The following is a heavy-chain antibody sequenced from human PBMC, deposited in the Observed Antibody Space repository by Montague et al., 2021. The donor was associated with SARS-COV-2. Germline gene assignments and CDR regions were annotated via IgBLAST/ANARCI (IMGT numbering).Heavy chain of an antibody. CDR3: AKQTGAGAIVYWYFDL. Sequence: SLRLSCAASGFAFNNFAMTWVRQPPGKGLEWVSSIFGSGAGTYYADSVKGRFTISRDNSRNTVYLQMNSLRAGDTAKYYCAKQTGAGAIVYWYFDLWGRGTMVSVSS. D-gene: IGHD6-25*01. CDR1: GFAFNNFA. V-gene: IGHV3-23*01. J-gene: IGHJ2*01. CDR2: IFGSGAGT.